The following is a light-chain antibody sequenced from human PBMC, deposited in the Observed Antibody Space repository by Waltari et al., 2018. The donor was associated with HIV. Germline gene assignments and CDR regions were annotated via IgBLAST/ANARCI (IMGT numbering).Light chain of an antibody. CDR1: SSTIGAGYD. CDR2: RNN. J-gene: IGLJ2*01. V-gene: IGLV1-40*01. CDR3: QSYDGTLSGVV. Sequence: QSVLTQPPSVSGAPGQRVTISCTGNSSTIGAGYDVYWYQHLPGTAPTLLIYRNNNRPSGVPDRFSGSKSGTSASLAITGLQPEDEAHYYCQSYDGTLSGVVFGGGTKLTVL.